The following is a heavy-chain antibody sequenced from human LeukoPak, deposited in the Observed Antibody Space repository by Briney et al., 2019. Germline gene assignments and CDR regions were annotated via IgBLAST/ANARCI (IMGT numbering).Heavy chain of an antibody. D-gene: IGHD1-26*01. CDR3: AKEWELTY. J-gene: IGHJ4*02. V-gene: IGHV3-30*02. Sequence: GGSLRLSCAASGFTFSSYGMHWARQAPGKGLEWVAFIGYDGNNKYYADSVKGRFTISRDNPRNTLYLQMNSLRAEDTAMYHCAKEWELTYWGQGTLVTVSS. CDR2: IGYDGNNK. CDR1: GFTFSSYG.